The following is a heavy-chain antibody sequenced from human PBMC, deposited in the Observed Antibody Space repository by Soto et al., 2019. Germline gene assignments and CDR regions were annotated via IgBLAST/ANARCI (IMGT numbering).Heavy chain of an antibody. D-gene: IGHD5-12*01. CDR2: ISYDGINK. Sequence: GGSLRLSCAASGFTFSSYSIQWVRQAPCKGPEWVAVISYDGINKYYADSVKGRFTISRDNSKNTLYLQMNSLRAEEKAVYYWTRDTGLWMVYYGMYVCILGTTVT. CDR1: GFTFSSYS. V-gene: IGHV3-30-3*01. J-gene: IGHJ6*02. CDR3: TRDTGLWMVYYGMYV.